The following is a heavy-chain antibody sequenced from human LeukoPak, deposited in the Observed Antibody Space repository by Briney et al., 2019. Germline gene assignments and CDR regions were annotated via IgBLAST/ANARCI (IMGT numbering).Heavy chain of an antibody. CDR2: IYYSGST. CDR3: ARDLGQSSIAARGNWFDP. V-gene: IGHV4-59*01. Sequence: SETLSLTCTVSGGSISSYYWSWIRQPPGKGLEWIGYIYYSGSTNYNPSLKSRVTISVDTSKNQFSLKLSSVTAADTAVYYCARDLGQSSIAARGNWFDPWGQGTLVTVSS. D-gene: IGHD6-6*01. J-gene: IGHJ5*02. CDR1: GGSISSYY.